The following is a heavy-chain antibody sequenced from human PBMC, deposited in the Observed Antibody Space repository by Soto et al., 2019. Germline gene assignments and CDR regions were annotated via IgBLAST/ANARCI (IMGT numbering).Heavy chain of an antibody. Sequence: QVQLQESGPGLVKPSGTLSLTCAVSGGSISSSNWWSWVRQPPGKGLEWIGEIYHSGSTNYNPSLKSRVNISVDKSKNQFSLKLSSVTAADTAVYYCARVSVVVPAAIYFDYWGQGTLVTVSS. J-gene: IGHJ4*02. CDR3: ARVSVVVPAAIYFDY. V-gene: IGHV4-4*02. CDR2: IYHSGST. CDR1: GGSISSSNW. D-gene: IGHD2-2*01.